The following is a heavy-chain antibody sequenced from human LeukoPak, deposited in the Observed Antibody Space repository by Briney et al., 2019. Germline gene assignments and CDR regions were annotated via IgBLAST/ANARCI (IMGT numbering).Heavy chain of an antibody. D-gene: IGHD3-22*01. Sequence: SETLSLTCTVSGGSISSSSYYWGWIRQPPGKGLEWIGSIYYSGSTYYNPSLKSRVTISVDTSKNQFSLKLSSVTAADTAVYYCARGAYYYDSSGYYYGRYFDLWGRGTLVTVSS. CDR3: ARGAYYYDSSGYYYGRYFDL. J-gene: IGHJ2*01. V-gene: IGHV4-39*07. CDR1: GGSISSSSYY. CDR2: IYYSGST.